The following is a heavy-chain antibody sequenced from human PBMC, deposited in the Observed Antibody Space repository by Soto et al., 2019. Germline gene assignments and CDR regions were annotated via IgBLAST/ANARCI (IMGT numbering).Heavy chain of an antibody. Sequence: GGSLRLSCAASGFTFSSYAMSWVRQAPGKGLEWVSAISGSGGSTYYADSVKGRFTISRDNSKNTLYLQMNSLRAEDTAVYYCAKDLLDVVVVVAASQVWGQGTLVTVSS. CDR1: GFTFSSYA. V-gene: IGHV3-23*01. D-gene: IGHD2-15*01. CDR3: AKDLLDVVVVVAASQV. J-gene: IGHJ4*02. CDR2: ISGSGGST.